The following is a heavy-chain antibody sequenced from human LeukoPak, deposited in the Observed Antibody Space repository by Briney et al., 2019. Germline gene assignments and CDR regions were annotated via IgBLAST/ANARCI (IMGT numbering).Heavy chain of an antibody. J-gene: IGHJ4*02. V-gene: IGHV1-2*02. Sequence: ASVKVSCKASGYTFTGYYMHWVRQAPGQGLEWMGWINPNSGGTNYAQKFQGRVTMTRDTSTSTAYMELSRLRSDDTAVYYCARVEQYSKKRIRDWEYDYWGQGTLVTVSS. CDR1: GYTFTGYY. CDR3: ARVEQYSKKRIRDWEYDY. D-gene: IGHD6-6*01. CDR2: INPNSGGT.